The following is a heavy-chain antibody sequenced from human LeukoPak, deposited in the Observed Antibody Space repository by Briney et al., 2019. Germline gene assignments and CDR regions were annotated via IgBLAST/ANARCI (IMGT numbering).Heavy chain of an antibody. CDR1: GGSFSGYY. V-gene: IGHV4-34*01. D-gene: IGHD2-2*01. CDR2: INHSGST. CDR3: ARDLRQLQEFDY. J-gene: IGHJ4*02. Sequence: PSETLSLTCAVYGGSFSGYYWSWIRQPPGKGLEWIGEINHSGSTNYNPSLKSRVTISVDTSKNQFSLKLSSVTAADTAVYYCARDLRQLQEFDYWGQGALVTVSS.